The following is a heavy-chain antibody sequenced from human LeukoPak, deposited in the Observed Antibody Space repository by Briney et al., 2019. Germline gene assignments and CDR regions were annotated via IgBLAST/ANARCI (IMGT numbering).Heavy chain of an antibody. CDR2: ISGHNGDV. D-gene: IGHD3-10*01. J-gene: IGHJ4*02. CDR3: ARYNSLLRGVTTSDY. CDR1: GYSFSSFG. Sequence: ASVKVSCKASGYSFSSFGITRVRQAPGQGLEWMGTISGHNGDVNYAPKFQGRVTMTTDTSTTTAYMELRSLRFDDTAVYYCARYNSLLRGVTTSDYWGQGTLVTVSS. V-gene: IGHV1-18*01.